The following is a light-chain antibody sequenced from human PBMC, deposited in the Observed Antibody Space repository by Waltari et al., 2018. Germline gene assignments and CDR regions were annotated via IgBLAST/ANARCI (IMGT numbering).Light chain of an antibody. J-gene: IGLJ2*01. CDR1: SSNIGSNY. CDR2: RNN. Sequence: QSVLTQPPSASGTLGQRVTISCSGSSSNIGSNYVYWYQQLPGTAPKLLIYRNNQRPSGVPDRFSGSKSGTSASLAISGLRSEDEADYYCAAWDASLSGPVFGGGTKLTVL. V-gene: IGLV1-47*01. CDR3: AAWDASLSGPV.